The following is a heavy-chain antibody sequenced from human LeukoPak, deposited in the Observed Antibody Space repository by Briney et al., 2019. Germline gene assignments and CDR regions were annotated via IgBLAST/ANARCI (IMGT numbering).Heavy chain of an antibody. CDR1: GFTVSLYS. CDR3: ARNPSPGDIVDMDV. D-gene: IGHD2-15*01. CDR2: ITSSSDTI. Sequence: GGSLRLSCEASGFTVSLYSMNWVRQAPGKGLEWVSYITSSSDTIYYADSVKGRFTISRDNAKNSLSLQMNSLRAEDTAVYYCARNPSPGDIVDMDVWGKGTTVTVSS. J-gene: IGHJ6*03. V-gene: IGHV3-48*01.